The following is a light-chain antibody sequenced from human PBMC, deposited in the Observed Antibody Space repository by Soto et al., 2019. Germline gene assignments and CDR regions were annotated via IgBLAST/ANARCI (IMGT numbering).Light chain of an antibody. V-gene: IGKV3-11*01. CDR2: DAS. J-gene: IGKJ5*01. Sequence: EIVLTQSPATLSLSPGERATLSCRASQSVSNYLAWYQQKPGQVPKLLIYDASNRATDIPARFSGRGSGTDFTITISSPEPEDFAVYYCQQRSYWPISFGQGTRLEIK. CDR1: QSVSNY. CDR3: QQRSYWPIS.